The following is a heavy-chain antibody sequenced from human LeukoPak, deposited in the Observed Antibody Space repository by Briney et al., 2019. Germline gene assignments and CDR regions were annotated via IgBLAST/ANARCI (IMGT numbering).Heavy chain of an antibody. J-gene: IGHJ5*02. Sequence: GGSLRLSCAASGFTFDDYAMHWVRQAPGKGLEWVSGISWISGSIGYADSVKGRFTISRDNAKNSLYLQMNSLRAEDTALYYCAKDQRSWFGELSWFDPWGQGTLVTVSS. CDR2: ISWISGSI. CDR3: AKDQRSWFGELSWFDP. CDR1: GFTFDDYA. D-gene: IGHD3-10*01. V-gene: IGHV3-9*01.